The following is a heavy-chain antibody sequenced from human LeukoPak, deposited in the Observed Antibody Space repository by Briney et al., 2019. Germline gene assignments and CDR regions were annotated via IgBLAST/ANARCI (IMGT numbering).Heavy chain of an antibody. Sequence: SETLSLTCAVSGGSISSYYWSWIRQPPGKGLEWIGEINHSGSTNYNPSLKSRVTISVDTSKNQFSLKLSSVTAADTAVYYCARPFEWWGQGTLVTVSS. V-gene: IGHV4-34*01. CDR2: INHSGST. CDR3: ARPFEW. J-gene: IGHJ4*02. D-gene: IGHD2-8*01. CDR1: GGSISSYY.